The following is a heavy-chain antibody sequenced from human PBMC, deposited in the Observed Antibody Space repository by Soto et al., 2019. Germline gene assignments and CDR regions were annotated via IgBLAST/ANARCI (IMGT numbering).Heavy chain of an antibody. D-gene: IGHD2-2*01. CDR3: ARVGTSCPSCLYMAV. CDR2: IYHSGST. Sequence: QVQLQESRPGLVKPSGTLSLTCAVSSGSISSSNWWSWVRQPPGKELEGIGEIYHSGSTNYNPSLQSRVTMSVHESKNQFSLKLSSVTAADTAVYYWARVGTSCPSCLYMAVWGKGTTVTVSS. J-gene: IGHJ6*03. V-gene: IGHV4-4*02. CDR1: SGSISSSNW.